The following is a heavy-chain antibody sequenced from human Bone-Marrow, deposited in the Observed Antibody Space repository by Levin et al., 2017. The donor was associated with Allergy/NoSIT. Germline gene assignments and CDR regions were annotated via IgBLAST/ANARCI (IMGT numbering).Heavy chain of an antibody. CDR1: GGSIRNFY. J-gene: IGHJ4*02. Sequence: SETLSLTCTVSGGSIRNFYWSWIRQPPGKRLEWIGYIYYSGSTNYNPSLQSRVTISVNTSKNQFSLKLTSVTAPDSAVYYCARITQYEDGSSEYDTGYYCDFWGQGALVTVSS. V-gene: IGHV4-59*01. CDR2: IYYSGST. D-gene: IGHD3-22*01. CDR3: ARITQYEDGSSEYDTGYYCDF.